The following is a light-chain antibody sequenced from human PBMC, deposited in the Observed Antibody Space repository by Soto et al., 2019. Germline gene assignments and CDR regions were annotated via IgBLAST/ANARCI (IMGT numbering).Light chain of an antibody. J-gene: IGKJ1*01. CDR1: QGISSW. Sequence: DIPMTQSPSSVSASIGDRVTITCRASQGISSWLVWYQQKPGKAPKLLMYAASSLQSGVPSRFSGSGSGTDFTLTISSLQPEDFATYYCQQATSFPWTFGQGTKVEIK. CDR3: QQATSFPWT. V-gene: IGKV1-12*02. CDR2: AAS.